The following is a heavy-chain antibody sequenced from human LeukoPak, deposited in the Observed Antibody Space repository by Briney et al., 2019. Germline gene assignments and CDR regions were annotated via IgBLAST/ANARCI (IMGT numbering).Heavy chain of an antibody. CDR3: ALPAKGAYFYYYMEV. CDR2: ISTYNGNT. D-gene: IGHD2-2*01. CDR1: AYTSPNYG. J-gene: IGHJ6*03. Sequence: LGATVKLSCKASAYTSPNYGITWVRQAPGRGLEWMGWISTYNGNTQYAQKFQRRVTMTTDTPTKTVYMELRSLTSNDTAVYYGALPAKGAYFYYYMEVWGKGTTVTVSS. V-gene: IGHV1-18*01.